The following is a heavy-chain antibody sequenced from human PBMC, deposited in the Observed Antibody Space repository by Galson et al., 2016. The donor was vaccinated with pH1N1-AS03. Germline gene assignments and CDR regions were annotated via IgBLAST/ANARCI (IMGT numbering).Heavy chain of an antibody. V-gene: IGHV3-48*03. Sequence: SLRLSCAASGFTFSSYSMTWVRQAPGKGLEWISYITGVGVTMYGDSVRGRFVLSRDNAKNSVSLQMNSLRAEDTAIYYCTRDGTDTYFDFDFWGQGTLVTVSS. J-gene: IGHJ4*02. CDR3: TRDGTDTYFDFDF. CDR2: ITGVGVT. CDR1: GFTFSSYS. D-gene: IGHD2/OR15-2a*01.